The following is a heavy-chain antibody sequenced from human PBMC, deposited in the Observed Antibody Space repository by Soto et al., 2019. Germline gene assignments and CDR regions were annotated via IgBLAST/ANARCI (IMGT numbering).Heavy chain of an antibody. D-gene: IGHD6-19*01. CDR2: ITGSGGST. Sequence: GSLRLSCAASRFSFSDYAMIWVRQSPGKGLEWVSAITGSGGSTYHADSVKGRLTISRDNSKTTLYLQMSSLRADDTAVYYCAKGSSSSRPYYFDNWGQGMLVTVSS. J-gene: IGHJ4*02. CDR1: RFSFSDYA. CDR3: AKGSSSSRPYYFDN. V-gene: IGHV3-23*01.